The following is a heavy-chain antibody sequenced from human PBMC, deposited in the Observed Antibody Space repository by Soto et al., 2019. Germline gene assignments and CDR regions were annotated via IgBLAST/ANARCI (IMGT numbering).Heavy chain of an antibody. CDR3: ARDKQWRSPGHGMDV. Sequence: QVQLQESGPGLVNPSETLSLTCTVSGGSISSYYWSWIRQPPGKGLEWIGYIYDSEKTNYNPSLKSRVTISVDTSKNQLSLRMRSVTAADTAVYFCARDKQWRSPGHGMDVWGQGTTVTVSS. J-gene: IGHJ6*02. CDR2: IYDSEKT. V-gene: IGHV4-59*01. D-gene: IGHD6-19*01. CDR1: GGSISSYY.